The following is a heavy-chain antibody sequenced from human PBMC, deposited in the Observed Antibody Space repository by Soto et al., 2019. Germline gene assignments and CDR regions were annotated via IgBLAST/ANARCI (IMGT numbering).Heavy chain of an antibody. V-gene: IGHV4-30-2*01. Sequence: TLPHTWAVSGGSSSSGGYSWSWIRQPPGKGLEWIGYIYHSGSTYYNPSLKSRVTISVDRSKNQFSLKLSSVTAADTAVYYCARVPDRWGQGTLVTVSS. CDR2: IYHSGST. D-gene: IGHD2-2*01. CDR1: GGSSSSGGYS. J-gene: IGHJ5*02. CDR3: ARVPDR.